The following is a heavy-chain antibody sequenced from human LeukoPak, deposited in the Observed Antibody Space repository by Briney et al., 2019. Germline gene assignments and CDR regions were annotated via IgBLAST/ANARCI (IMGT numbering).Heavy chain of an antibody. J-gene: IGHJ5*02. CDR3: ARENSYDPANWFDP. CDR1: GFIFSVYW. V-gene: IGHV3-7*01. D-gene: IGHD5-12*01. CDR2: IKQDGSEK. Sequence: PGGSLRLSCEASGFIFSVYWMSWVRRTPGKGLEWVANIKQDGSEKYYVDSVKGRFTISRDNAKNSLYLQMNSLRAEDTAVYYCARENSYDPANWFDPWGQGTLVTVSS.